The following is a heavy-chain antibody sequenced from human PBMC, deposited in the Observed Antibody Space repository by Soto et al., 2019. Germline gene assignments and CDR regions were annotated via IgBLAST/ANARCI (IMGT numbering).Heavy chain of an antibody. CDR3: ARGRGITIFGYYYMDV. V-gene: IGHV1-8*01. CDR1: GYTFTSYD. CDR2: MNPNSGNT. J-gene: IGHJ6*03. Sequence: ASVKVSCKASGYTFTSYDINWVRQATGQGLEWMGWMNPNSGNTGYAQKFQGRVTMTRNTSISTAYMELSSLRSEDTAVYYCARGRGITIFGYYYMDVWGKGTTVTVSS. D-gene: IGHD3-9*01.